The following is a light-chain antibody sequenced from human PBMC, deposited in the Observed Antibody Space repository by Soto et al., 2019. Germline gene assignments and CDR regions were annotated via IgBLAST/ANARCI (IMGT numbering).Light chain of an antibody. Sequence: IQMTQSPSSLSASVGDRVTITCRASQSIRNDLGWYQQTPGKAPEILMYAASSLQSGVPSRFRGSASGTDCTLTISRLQPEDFETYYCLQDYSYPRTFGQGTKVDIK. J-gene: IGKJ1*01. V-gene: IGKV1-6*01. CDR1: QSIRND. CDR2: AAS. CDR3: LQDYSYPRT.